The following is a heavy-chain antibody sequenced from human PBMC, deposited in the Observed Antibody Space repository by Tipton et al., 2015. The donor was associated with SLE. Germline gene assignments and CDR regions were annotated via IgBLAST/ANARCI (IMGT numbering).Heavy chain of an antibody. D-gene: IGHD2-15*01. CDR3: VKSVVVVSPRDYYYYMDV. CDR2: ISYTETT. Sequence: TLSLTCTVSGGSISSGSYYWSWIRQPPGKGLEWIGYISYTETTKYNPSLESRVIISVDTSKNQFSLRLSSVTAADTGVYYCVKSVVVVSPRDYYYYMDVWGKGTTVTVSS. J-gene: IGHJ6*03. CDR1: GGSISSGSYY. V-gene: IGHV4-61*01.